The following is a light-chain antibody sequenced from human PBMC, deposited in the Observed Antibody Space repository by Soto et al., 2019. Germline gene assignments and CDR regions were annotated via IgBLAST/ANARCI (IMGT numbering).Light chain of an antibody. V-gene: IGKV3-20*01. CDR1: QSVSSSY. Sequence: EIVLTQSPGTLSLSPGERATLSCRASQSVSSSYLAWYQQKPGQAPRLLIYGVSSRATGIPDRFSGSGSGTDFTLTISRLEPEDIAVYYCQRFDNSQWTFGQETKVDIK. J-gene: IGKJ1*01. CDR2: GVS. CDR3: QRFDNSQWT.